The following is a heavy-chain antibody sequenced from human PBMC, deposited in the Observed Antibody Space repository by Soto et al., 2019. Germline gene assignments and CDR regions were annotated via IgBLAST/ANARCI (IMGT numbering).Heavy chain of an antibody. CDR1: GGSITIGNSYS. J-gene: IGHJ5*02. D-gene: IGHD3-10*01. CDR2: ISHTGST. V-gene: IGHV4-30-2*01. Sequence: PSETLSLTCAVSGGSITIGNSYSWRWIRQPPGKGLEWIGSISHTGSTSYNPSLKSRLTMSVDKSKNQFSLRLSSVTAADMAVYYCARAVAPYFGTWFDPWGQGILVTVSS. CDR3: ARAVAPYFGTWFDP.